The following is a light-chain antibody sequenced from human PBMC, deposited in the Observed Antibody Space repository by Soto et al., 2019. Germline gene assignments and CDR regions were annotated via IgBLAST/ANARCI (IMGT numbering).Light chain of an antibody. CDR1: SGDVGRYDL. J-gene: IGLJ2*01. V-gene: IGLV2-23*01. CDR3: CLYASSAVL. CDR2: EGA. Sequence: QSALTQPASVSGSPGQSITISCTGTSGDVGRYDLVSWYQQHPGRAPKLMVYEGAKRPSGVSNRFSGSRSGITASLTISGLQAENEADDYCCLYASSAVLFGGGTKLTVL.